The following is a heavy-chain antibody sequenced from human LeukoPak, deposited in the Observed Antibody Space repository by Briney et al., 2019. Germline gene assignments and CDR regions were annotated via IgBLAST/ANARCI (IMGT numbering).Heavy chain of an antibody. J-gene: IGHJ6*01. CDR3: ARDYAERGPNYGMDG. D-gene: IGHD3-10*01. V-gene: IGHV3-11*06. CDR1: GFTFSDYY. Sequence: GGSLRLSCAASGFTFSDYYMSWIRQAPGKGLEWVSYISSSSSYTNYADSVKGRFTISKDNAKNSLYLQMNSLRAEDTAVYYWARDYAERGPNYGMDGWGKGATVTVSS. CDR2: ISSSSSYT.